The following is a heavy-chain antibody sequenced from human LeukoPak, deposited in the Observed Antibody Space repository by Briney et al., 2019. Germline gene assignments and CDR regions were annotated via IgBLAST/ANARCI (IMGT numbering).Heavy chain of an antibody. CDR2: ISYDGSNK. Sequence: GGSLRLSCAASGFTFSSYAMHWVRQAPGKGLEWVAVISYDGSNKYYADSVKGRFTISRDNSKNTLYLQMNSLRAEDTAVYYCARDLKAIVVTISDYFDYWGQGTLVTVSS. CDR1: GFTFSSYA. CDR3: ARDLKAIVVTISDYFDY. D-gene: IGHD5-12*01. V-gene: IGHV3-30-3*01. J-gene: IGHJ4*02.